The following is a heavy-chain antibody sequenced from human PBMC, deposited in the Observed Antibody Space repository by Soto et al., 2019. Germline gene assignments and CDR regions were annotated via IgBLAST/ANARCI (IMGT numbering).Heavy chain of an antibody. Sequence: PSETLSLTCAVSGYSISSGYYWGWIRQPPGKGLEWIGSIYHSGSTYYNPSLKSRVTISVDTSKNQFSLKLSSVTAADTAVYYCARVGLCSSTSCYTVYFDYWGQGTLVTVSS. CDR1: GYSISSGYY. CDR2: IYHSGST. J-gene: IGHJ4*02. CDR3: ARVGLCSSTSCYTVYFDY. D-gene: IGHD2-2*02. V-gene: IGHV4-38-2*01.